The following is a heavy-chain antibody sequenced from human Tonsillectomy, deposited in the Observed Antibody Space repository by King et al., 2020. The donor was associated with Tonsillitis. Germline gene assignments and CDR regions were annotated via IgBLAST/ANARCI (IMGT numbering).Heavy chain of an antibody. D-gene: IGHD3-10*01. V-gene: IGHV5-51*01. J-gene: IGHJ4*02. CDR1: GYSFTNYW. CDR2: IYRGDSDT. Sequence: VQLVESGAEVKKPGESLKISCKASGYSFTNYWIGWVRQMPGKGLEWMGIIYRGDSDTRYSPSFQGQVTISADKSISTAYLQWSSLKASDTAMYYCARGHFGSGSYYPQGFDYWGQGTLVTVSS. CDR3: ARGHFGSGSYYPQGFDY.